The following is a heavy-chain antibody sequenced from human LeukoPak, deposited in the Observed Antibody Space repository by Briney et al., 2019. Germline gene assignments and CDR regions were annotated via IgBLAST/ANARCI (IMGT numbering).Heavy chain of an antibody. J-gene: IGHJ3*02. CDR3: ARDPTTLTKGLDI. V-gene: IGHV4-59*11. CDR2: ISYIGST. CDR1: GGSISSHY. D-gene: IGHD4-11*01. Sequence: SETLSLTCTVSGGSISSHYLSWIRQPPGKGLEWMGYISYIGSTNYNPSLKSRVTISVDTAKNQFSLKLSSVTAADAGVYFCARDPTTLTKGLDICGQGKLVTVSS.